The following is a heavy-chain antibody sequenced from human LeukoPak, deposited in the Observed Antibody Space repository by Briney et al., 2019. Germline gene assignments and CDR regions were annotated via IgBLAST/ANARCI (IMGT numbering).Heavy chain of an antibody. CDR1: DYTFTRYG. V-gene: IGHV1-18*01. CDR3: ARVGSGGILWFGELFRGFDP. CDR2: LSTYDGGT. J-gene: IGHJ5*02. D-gene: IGHD3-10*01. Sequence: ASVKVSCKASDYTFTRYGITWVRQAPGQGLEWMGWLSTYDGGTNYAQKLQGRVTMTRDTPTSTVYMELRSLRSDDTAVYYCARVGSGGILWFGELFRGFDPWGQGTLVTVSS.